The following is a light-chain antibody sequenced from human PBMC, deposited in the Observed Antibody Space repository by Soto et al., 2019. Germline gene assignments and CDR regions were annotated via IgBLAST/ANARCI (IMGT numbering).Light chain of an antibody. CDR1: QSVSSSY. J-gene: IGKJ4*01. CDR2: DAS. CDR3: RKYNSRHPIT. V-gene: IGKV3D-20*02. Sequence: EIVVKESPGSLSMYHAERATLYCRASQSVSSSYLVWHQQKPGQAPSHRIYDASSRAPGIPPRFSGSGSATDFTLTITIRQSEEDAECYYRKYNSRHPITFGGRTKV.